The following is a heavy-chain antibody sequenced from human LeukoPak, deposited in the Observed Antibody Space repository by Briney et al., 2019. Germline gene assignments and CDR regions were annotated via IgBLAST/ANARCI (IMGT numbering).Heavy chain of an antibody. Sequence: GGSLRLSCAASGFTFSSYGMHWVRQAPGKGLEWVAVIWYDGSNKYYADSVKGRFTISRDNSKNTLYLQMNSLRAEDTAVYYCARGGYGYNYFDDWGQGTLVTVSS. J-gene: IGHJ4*02. V-gene: IGHV3-33*01. CDR3: ARGGYGYNYFDD. CDR1: GFTFSSYG. CDR2: IWYDGSNK. D-gene: IGHD5-18*01.